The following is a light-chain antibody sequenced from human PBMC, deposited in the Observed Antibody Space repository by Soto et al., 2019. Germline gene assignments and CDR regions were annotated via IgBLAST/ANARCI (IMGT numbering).Light chain of an antibody. J-gene: IGKJ1*01. CDR2: GAS. Sequence: EIVMTQSPGTLSLSPGEVATLSCRASQSVSGSYLAWYQQKPGQAPRLLIYGASTRATGIPAGFSGSGSGTEFTLTISSLQSEDFAVYYCQQYNNWPPWTFGQGTKVDIK. V-gene: IGKV3-15*01. CDR1: QSVSGSY. CDR3: QQYNNWPPWT.